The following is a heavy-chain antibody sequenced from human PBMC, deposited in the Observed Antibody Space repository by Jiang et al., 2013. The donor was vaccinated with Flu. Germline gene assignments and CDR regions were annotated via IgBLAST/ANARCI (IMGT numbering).Heavy chain of an antibody. D-gene: IGHD3-10*01. CDR3: ARGLVRRYYFDY. J-gene: IGHJ4*02. Sequence: TCAVYGGSFSGYYWSWIRQPPGKGLEWIGEINHSGSTNYNPSLKSRVTISVDTSKNQFSLKLSSVTAADTAVYYCARGLVRRYYFDYWGQGTLVTVSS. CDR2: INHSGST. V-gene: IGHV4-34*01. CDR1: GGSFSGYY.